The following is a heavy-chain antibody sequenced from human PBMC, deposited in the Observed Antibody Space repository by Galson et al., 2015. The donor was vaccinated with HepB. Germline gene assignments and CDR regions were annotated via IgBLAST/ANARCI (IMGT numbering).Heavy chain of an antibody. CDR3: ARDFGDYRYYYYYGMDV. V-gene: IGHV3-21*01. J-gene: IGHJ6*02. Sequence: SLRLSCAASGFTFSSYSMNWVRQAPGKGLEWVSSISSSSSYIYYADSVKGRFTISRDNAKNSLYLQMNSLRAEDTAVYYCARDFGDYRYYYYYGMDVWGQGTTVTVSS. D-gene: IGHD4-17*01. CDR1: GFTFSSYS. CDR2: ISSSSSYI.